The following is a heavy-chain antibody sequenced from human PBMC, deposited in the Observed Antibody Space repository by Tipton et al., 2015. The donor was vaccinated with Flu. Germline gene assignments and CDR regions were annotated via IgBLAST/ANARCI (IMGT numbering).Heavy chain of an antibody. CDR1: GGTISSYY. Sequence: LSCTVSGGTISSYYWSWIRQRAGKGLEWIGRIYTSRSTNYNPSLKSRVTMSVDTSKNQFSLKLSSVTAADTAVYYCARDSDIVVDNWFDPWGQGTLVTVSS. V-gene: IGHV4-4*07. J-gene: IGHJ5*02. CDR2: IYTSRST. CDR3: ARDSDIVVDNWFDP. D-gene: IGHD2-15*01.